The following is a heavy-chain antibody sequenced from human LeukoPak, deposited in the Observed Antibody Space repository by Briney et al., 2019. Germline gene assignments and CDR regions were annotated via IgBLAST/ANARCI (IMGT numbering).Heavy chain of an antibody. CDR2: ISAYNGNT. V-gene: IGHV1-18*01. CDR3: ARVYYYGSGSYYPPPDY. CDR1: GYTFTSYG. D-gene: IGHD3-10*01. Sequence: ASVKVSCKASGYTFTSYGISWVRQAPGQGLEWMGWISAYNGNTNYAQKLQGRVTMTTGTSTSTAYMELRSLRSDDTAVYYCARVYYYGSGSYYPPPDYWGQGTLVTVSS. J-gene: IGHJ4*02.